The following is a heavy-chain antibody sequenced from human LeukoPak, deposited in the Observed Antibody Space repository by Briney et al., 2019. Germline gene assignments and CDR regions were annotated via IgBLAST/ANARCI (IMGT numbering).Heavy chain of an antibody. D-gene: IGHD3-10*01. Sequence: GGSLRLSCAASGFTFSTYGMHWVRQAPGKGLEWVALIYYDGTNKYYADSVKGRFTVSRDNSKNTLYLQMNILRAEDTGVYYCAREEVRAPLDNWGQGTLVTVSS. CDR2: IYYDGTNK. J-gene: IGHJ4*02. CDR3: AREEVRAPLDN. CDR1: GFTFSTYG. V-gene: IGHV3-33*01.